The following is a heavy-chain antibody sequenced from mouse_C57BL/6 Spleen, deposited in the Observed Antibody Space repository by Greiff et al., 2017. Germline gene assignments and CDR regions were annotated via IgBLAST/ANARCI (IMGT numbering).Heavy chain of an antibody. CDR1: GYTFTSYW. D-gene: IGHD1-1*01. V-gene: IGHV1-52*01. J-gene: IGHJ4*01. Sequence: QVQLQQPGAELVRPGSSVKLSCKASGYTFTSYWMHWVKQRPIQGLEWIGNIDPSDSETHYNQKFKDKATLTVDKSSSTAYMQLSSLTSEDSAVYYCAISDYGSSGYAMDYWGQGTSVTVSS. CDR3: AISDYGSSGYAMDY. CDR2: IDPSDSET.